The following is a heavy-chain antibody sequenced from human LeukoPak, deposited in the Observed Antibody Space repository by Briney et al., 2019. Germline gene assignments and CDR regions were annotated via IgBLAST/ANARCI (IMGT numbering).Heavy chain of an antibody. D-gene: IGHD6-13*01. CDR2: IYDSGST. J-gene: IGHJ6*03. V-gene: IGHV4-59*01. Sequence: SETLSLTCTVSGGSISSYYWSWIRQPPGQGLEWIGFIYDSGSTNYTPSLTSRVTISVDTSQNQFSLKLRSVTAADTAVYYCARTTEAHSWQTRYYSYYMDVWGKGTTVTVSS. CDR3: ARTTEAHSWQTRYYSYYMDV. CDR1: GGSISSYY.